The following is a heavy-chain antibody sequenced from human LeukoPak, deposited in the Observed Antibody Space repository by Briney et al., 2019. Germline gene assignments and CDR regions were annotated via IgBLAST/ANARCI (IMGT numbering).Heavy chain of an antibody. Sequence: PGGSLRLSCSASGFTFSNFPMHWVRQAPGKGLEYVSAVSSDGGSTYYADSVRGRFTISRDNSKNTLSLQMGSLRPEDTAVYYCVKAILFGSVSCYADWGQGTLVTVSS. CDR2: VSSDGGST. D-gene: IGHD3-22*01. V-gene: IGHV3-64D*09. J-gene: IGHJ4*02. CDR1: GFTFSNFP. CDR3: VKAILFGSVSCYAD.